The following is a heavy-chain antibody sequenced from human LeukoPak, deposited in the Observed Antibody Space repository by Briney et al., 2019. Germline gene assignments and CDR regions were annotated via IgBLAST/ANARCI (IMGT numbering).Heavy chain of an antibody. CDR3: ARQTGSGLFTLP. CDR1: GVSISSSNSY. V-gene: IGHV4-39*01. D-gene: IGHD3/OR15-3a*01. J-gene: IGHJ4*02. CDR2: VYYTGNT. Sequence: PSETPSLTCTVSGVSISSSNSYWGWIRQPPGKGLEWIGSVYYTGNTYYNASLKSRVTIVIDTSKNQISLRLTSVTATDTAMYYCARQTGSGLFTLPGGQGTLVTVSS.